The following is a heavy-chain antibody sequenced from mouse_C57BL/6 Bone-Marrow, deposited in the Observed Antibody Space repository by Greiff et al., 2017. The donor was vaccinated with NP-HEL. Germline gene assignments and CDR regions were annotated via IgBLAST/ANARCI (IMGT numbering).Heavy chain of an antibody. J-gene: IGHJ2*01. V-gene: IGHV1-18*01. CDR1: GYTFTDYN. CDR3: ARGYYSNYPLFDY. Sequence: EVKLQQSGPELVKPGASVKIPCKASGYTFTDYNMDWVKQSHGKSLEWIGDINPNNGGTIYNQKFKGKATLTVDKSSSTAYMELRSLTSEDTAVYYCARGYYSNYPLFDYWGQGTTLTVSS. CDR2: INPNNGGT. D-gene: IGHD2-5*01.